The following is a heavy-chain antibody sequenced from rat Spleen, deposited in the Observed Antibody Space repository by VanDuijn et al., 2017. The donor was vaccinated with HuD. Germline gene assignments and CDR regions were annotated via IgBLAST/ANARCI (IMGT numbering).Heavy chain of an antibody. Sequence: EVDLVESGGGLVQPGRSMKLSCATSGFTFSNYGMAWVRQAPTRGLEWVASISSSGGSTYWRDSVKGRFTISRDNAKSTLYLQMNSLRSEDTATYYCTRGGLYYFDYWGQGVMVTVSS. CDR1: GFTFSNYG. J-gene: IGHJ2*01. V-gene: IGHV5-25*01. D-gene: IGHD1-11*01. CDR3: TRGGLYYFDY. CDR2: ISSSGGST.